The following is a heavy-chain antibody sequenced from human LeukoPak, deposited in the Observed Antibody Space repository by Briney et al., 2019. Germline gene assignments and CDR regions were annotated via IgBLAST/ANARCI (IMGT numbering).Heavy chain of an antibody. Sequence: GESLKISCVGSGFTFGTYWMTWVRQAPGKGLEWVANINEDGSEKHYVDSVKGRFTISRDNAKNSLYLQMNSLRAEDTAVYYCARGSGGSCSDFDYWGQGTLVTVSS. D-gene: IGHD2-15*01. CDR2: INEDGSEK. J-gene: IGHJ4*02. CDR3: ARGSGGSCSDFDY. CDR1: GFTFGTYW. V-gene: IGHV3-7*01.